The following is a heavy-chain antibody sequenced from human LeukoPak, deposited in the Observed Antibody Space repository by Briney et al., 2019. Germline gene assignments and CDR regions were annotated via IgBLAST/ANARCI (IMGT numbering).Heavy chain of an antibody. J-gene: IGHJ4*02. D-gene: IGHD6-6*01. CDR3: ARERMPKYSQQGSDY. CDR1: GFTFSSYA. CDR2: ISYDGSNK. Sequence: GGSLRLSCAASGFTFSSYAMHWVRQAPGKGLEWVAVISYDGSNKYYADSVKGRFTISRDNSKNTLYLQMNSLRAEDTAVYYCARERMPKYSQQGSDYWGQGTLVTVSS. V-gene: IGHV3-30*04.